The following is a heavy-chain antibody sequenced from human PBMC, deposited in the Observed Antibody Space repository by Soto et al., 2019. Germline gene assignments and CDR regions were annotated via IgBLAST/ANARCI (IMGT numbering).Heavy chain of an antibody. J-gene: IGHJ6*02. CDR2: ISAYNGKT. D-gene: IGHD2-2*01. CDR3: ARVGYCSSASCPAYYYGMDV. V-gene: IGHV1-18*01. CDR1: GYTFTSYG. Sequence: ATVKVSCKASGYTFTSYGISWVRQAPGQGLEWMGWISAYNGKTNYAQKLQGRVTMTTDTSTSRAYMELRSLRSDDTAVYYCARVGYCSSASCPAYYYGMDVWGQGTTVTVSS.